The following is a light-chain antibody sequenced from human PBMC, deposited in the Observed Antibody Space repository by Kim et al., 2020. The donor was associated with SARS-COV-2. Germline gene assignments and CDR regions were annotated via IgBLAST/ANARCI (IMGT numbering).Light chain of an antibody. CDR2: EVT. V-gene: IGLV2-23*02. J-gene: IGLJ1*01. CDR3: CSYAGSGTYV. CDR1: RSDVGSYNL. Sequence: GQSITLPCTGTRSDVGSYNLVSWYQQHPGKAPKLMIYEVTKRPSGVSNRFSGSKSGNTASLTISGLQAEDEADYYCCSYAGSGTYVFGTGTKVTVL.